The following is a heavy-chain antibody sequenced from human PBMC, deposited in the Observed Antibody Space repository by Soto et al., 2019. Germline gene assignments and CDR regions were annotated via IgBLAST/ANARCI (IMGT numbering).Heavy chain of an antibody. CDR2: IVVGSGNT. CDR3: AAEATDTAMVYYYGMDV. Sequence: SVKVSCKASGFTFTSSAVQWVRQARGQRLEWIGWIVVGSGNTNYAQKFQERVTITRDMSTSTAYMELSSLRSEDTAVYYCAAEATDTAMVYYYGMDVWGQGTTVTVSS. V-gene: IGHV1-58*01. D-gene: IGHD5-18*01. J-gene: IGHJ6*02. CDR1: GFTFTSSA.